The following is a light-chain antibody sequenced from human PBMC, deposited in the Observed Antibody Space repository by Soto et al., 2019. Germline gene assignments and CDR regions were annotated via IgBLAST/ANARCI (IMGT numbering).Light chain of an antibody. CDR3: QQRTNWPPT. CDR2: SES. J-gene: IGKJ4*01. CDR1: QSVRND. V-gene: IGKV3-11*01. Sequence: EIVLTQSPATLSLSPGERATLSCRASQSVRNDLVWYHQKPGQAPRVLIYSESNRATGIPARFSCSGSGTDFTLTISSLEPEDFAVYYCQQRTNWPPTFGGGTKVEMK.